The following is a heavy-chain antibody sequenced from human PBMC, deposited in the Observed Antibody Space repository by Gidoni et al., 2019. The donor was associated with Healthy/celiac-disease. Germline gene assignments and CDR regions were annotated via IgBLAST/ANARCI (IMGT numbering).Heavy chain of an antibody. CDR3: AKDRALYSGYDLHDYGDYYFDY. CDR1: GFTFSSYA. V-gene: IGHV3-23*01. D-gene: IGHD5-12*01. J-gene: IGHJ4*02. CDR2: ISGSGGST. Sequence: EVQLLESGGGLVQPGGSLRLSCAASGFTFSSYAMSWVRQAPGKGLEWVSAISGSGGSTYYADSVKGRFTISRDNSKNTLYLQMNSLRAEDTAVYYCAKDRALYSGYDLHDYGDYYFDYWGQGTLVTVSS.